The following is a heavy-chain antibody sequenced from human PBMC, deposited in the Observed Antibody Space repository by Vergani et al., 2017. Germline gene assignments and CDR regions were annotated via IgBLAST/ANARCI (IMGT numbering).Heavy chain of an antibody. CDR2: ISYDGSNK. D-gene: IGHD3-9*01. CDR1: GFTFSSYA. CDR3: AKGLYDILTVIMDV. J-gene: IGHJ6*02. V-gene: IGHV3-30*04. Sequence: QVQLVESGGGVVQPGRSLRLSCAASGFTFSSYAMHWVRQAPGKGLEWVAVISYDGSNKYYADSVKGRFTISRDNSKNTLYLQMNSLRAEDTAVYYCAKGLYDILTVIMDVWGQGP.